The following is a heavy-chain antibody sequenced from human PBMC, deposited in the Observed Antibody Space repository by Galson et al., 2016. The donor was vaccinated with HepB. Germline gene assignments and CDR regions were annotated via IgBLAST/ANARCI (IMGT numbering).Heavy chain of an antibody. V-gene: IGHV1-18*01. CDR1: GYTFSSYG. D-gene: IGHD6-13*01. CDR2: ISPYNGDI. CDR3: ARGSSWRGFDY. Sequence: SVKVSCKASGYTFSSYGITWMRQAPGQGLEWMGWISPYNGDITYAQNLQGRATMTIATSTSTAYMEVRSLRSEDTAFYLCARGSSWRGFDYWGQGTLVTVSS. J-gene: IGHJ4*02.